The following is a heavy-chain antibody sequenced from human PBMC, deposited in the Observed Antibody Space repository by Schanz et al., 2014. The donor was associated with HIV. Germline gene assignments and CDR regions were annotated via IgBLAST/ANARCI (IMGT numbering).Heavy chain of an antibody. CDR3: ARSRYGDYPYYFDY. CDR2: IIPLFGTA. J-gene: IGHJ4*02. V-gene: IGHV1-69*01. D-gene: IGHD4-17*01. Sequence: QVQLVQSGTEVTKPGSSVKVSCKPSGGTFRSFAISWVRQAPGQGLEWMGGIIPLFGTANYAQKFQGRVTITADESTSTAYMELSSLRSEDTAVYYCARSRYGDYPYYFDYWGQGTLVTVSS. CDR1: GGTFRSFA.